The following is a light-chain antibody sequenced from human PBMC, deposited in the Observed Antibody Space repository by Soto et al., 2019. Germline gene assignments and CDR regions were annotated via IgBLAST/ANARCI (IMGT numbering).Light chain of an antibody. CDR3: KQGTYCPPWT. Sequence: DVVLTQSPLSLPVTLGQPASISCRSSQSLVDSDGNTYLNWFQQRPGQSPRRLIYKVSNRDSGVPDRFSGSGSGTDFTLKISRVEAEDVGVYYCKQGTYCPPWTFGQGTKVEIK. CDR2: KVS. J-gene: IGKJ1*01. CDR1: QSLVDSDGNTY. V-gene: IGKV2-30*01.